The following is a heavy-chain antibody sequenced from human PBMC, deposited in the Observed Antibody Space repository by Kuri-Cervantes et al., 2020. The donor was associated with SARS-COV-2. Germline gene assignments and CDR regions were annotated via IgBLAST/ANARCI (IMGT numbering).Heavy chain of an antibody. Sequence: GESLKISCAASGFTFSNYAMTWVRQAPGKGLEWVSSISSSSSYIYYADSVKGRFTISRDNAKNSLYLQMNSLRAEDTAVYYCARGSKPSEYWGQGTLVTVSS. J-gene: IGHJ4*02. V-gene: IGHV3-21*01. CDR3: ARGSKPSEY. CDR2: ISSSSSYI. CDR1: GFTFSNYA.